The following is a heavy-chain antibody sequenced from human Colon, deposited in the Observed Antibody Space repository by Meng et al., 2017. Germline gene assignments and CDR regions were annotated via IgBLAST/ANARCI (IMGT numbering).Heavy chain of an antibody. CDR2: ISDSGSSI. J-gene: IGHJ4*02. CDR3: VRDSSGGGDCLED. CDR1: EFTFTSYT. V-gene: IGHV3-48*04. Sequence: GESLKISCAASEFTFTSYTMTWVRQAPGKGLEWVSYISDSGSSIYYADSVKGRFTISRDNAKNSLYLQMSSLRAEDTAIYYCVRDSSGGGDCLEDWGQGTLVTAPQ. D-gene: IGHD2-21*02.